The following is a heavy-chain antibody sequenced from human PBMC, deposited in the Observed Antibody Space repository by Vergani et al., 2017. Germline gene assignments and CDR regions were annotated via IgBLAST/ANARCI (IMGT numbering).Heavy chain of an antibody. Sequence: QVQLQQWGAGLLKPSETLSLTCAVYGGSFSGYYWSWIRQPPGKGLEWIGEINHSGSTNYNPSLKSRVTISVDTSKNQFSLKLSSVTAADTAVYYCARGSSERIVVVPAARRLNWFDPWGQGTLVTVSS. CDR2: INHSGST. J-gene: IGHJ5*02. CDR1: GGSFSGYY. CDR3: ARGSSERIVVVPAARRLNWFDP. V-gene: IGHV4-34*01. D-gene: IGHD2-2*01.